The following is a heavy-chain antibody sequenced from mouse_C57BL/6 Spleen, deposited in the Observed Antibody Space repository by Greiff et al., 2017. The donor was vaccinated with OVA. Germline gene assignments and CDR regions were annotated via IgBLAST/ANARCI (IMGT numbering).Heavy chain of an antibody. CDR2: IAPAHGNT. CDR1: GFNIKTTY. V-gene: IGHV14-3*01. Sequence: DVQLQQSVAELVRPGASVKLSCTASGFNIKTTYMHWVKQRPEQGLEWIGRIAPAHGNTKYAPKFQGKATIPADTSSNAAYLQLSSLTSEDTAIQYCARGDGRVHSYAMDYWGQGTSVTVPS. D-gene: IGHD1-1*01. CDR3: ARGDGRVHSYAMDY. J-gene: IGHJ4*01.